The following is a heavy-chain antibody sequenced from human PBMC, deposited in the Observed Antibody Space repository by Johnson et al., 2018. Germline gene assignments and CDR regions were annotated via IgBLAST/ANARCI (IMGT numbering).Heavy chain of an antibody. Sequence: EVQLVESGGGLVQPGGSLRLSCAASGFTVSSNYMSWVRQAPGKGLEWVSVIYSGGSTYYADSVKGRFSISRDNSKNTLYLQMNSLRAEAPALYYCAKDPGSSSLYWAEYFQHWGQGTLVTVSS. CDR2: IYSGGST. CDR1: GFTVSSNY. J-gene: IGHJ1*01. V-gene: IGHV3-66*02. D-gene: IGHD6-13*01. CDR3: AKDPGSSSLYWAEYFQH.